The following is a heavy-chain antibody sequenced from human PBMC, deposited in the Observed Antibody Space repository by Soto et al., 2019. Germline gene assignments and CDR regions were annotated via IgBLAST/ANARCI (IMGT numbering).Heavy chain of an antibody. J-gene: IGHJ4*02. CDR1: GGPCPNGGYY. CDR3: TRGDSQVSSVFKY. D-gene: IGHD3-16*01. CDR2: THYSGYT. V-gene: IGHV4-31*03. Sequence: PSETLYRTCTVSGGPCPNGGYYWSWIRQEPWKCLEWIGYTHYSGYTSYNPSLRSRVTISTDTSKTQFSLRLRSVTSADTAVYYCTRGDSQVSSVFKYWGQGMLVTVS.